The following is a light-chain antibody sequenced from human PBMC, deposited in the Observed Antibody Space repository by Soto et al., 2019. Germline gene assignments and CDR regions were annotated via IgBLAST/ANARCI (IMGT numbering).Light chain of an antibody. CDR2: DVT. CDR1: SSDVGGYNY. CDR3: SAYTSSSIYV. V-gene: IGLV2-14*01. Sequence: QSALTQPASVSASPGQSIAISCTGTSSDVGGYNYVSWYQQHPGKAPKLMIYDVTNRPSGVSDRFSGSKSGNTASLTISGLQAEDEADYYCSAYTSSSIYVFGTGTKLTVL. J-gene: IGLJ1*01.